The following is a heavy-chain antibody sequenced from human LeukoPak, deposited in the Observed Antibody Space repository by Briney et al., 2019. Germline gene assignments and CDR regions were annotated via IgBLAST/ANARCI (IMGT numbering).Heavy chain of an antibody. Sequence: PSDTLSLTCTVSGGSISSYYWSWVRQPAGKGLEWIGRIYTSGSTNYNPSLKSRGTMSVDTSKNQFSLKLSSVTAADTAVYYCARDAGWYLFWFDPWGQGTLVTVSS. CDR2: IYTSGST. J-gene: IGHJ5*02. CDR3: ARDAGWYLFWFDP. D-gene: IGHD6-19*01. CDR1: GGSISSYY. V-gene: IGHV4-4*07.